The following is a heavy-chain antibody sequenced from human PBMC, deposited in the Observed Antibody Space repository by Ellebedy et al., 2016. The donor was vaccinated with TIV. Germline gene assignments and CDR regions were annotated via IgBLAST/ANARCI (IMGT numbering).Heavy chain of an antibody. D-gene: IGHD2-2*01. Sequence: PGGSLRLSCAPSGFTFSDYTMHWVRQAPGNGLEWVAIIWYEGSNAYYADSVKGRVTIYRGNSQNTPYLQMNSLRGEDTAVYDGARGRGGSTGSDYFDYWGQGTLVTVSS. CDR1: GFTFSDYT. CDR3: ARGRGGSTGSDYFDY. CDR2: IWYEGSNA. V-gene: IGHV3-33*01. J-gene: IGHJ4*02.